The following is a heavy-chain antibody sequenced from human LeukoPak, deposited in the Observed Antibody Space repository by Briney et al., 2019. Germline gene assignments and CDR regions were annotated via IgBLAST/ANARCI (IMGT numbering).Heavy chain of an antibody. CDR3: ARATRIGSSWYRGVYYFDY. CDR1: GGSFSGYY. J-gene: IGHJ4*02. Sequence: SETLSLTCAVYGGSFSGYYWSWIRQPPGKGLEWIGYIYYSGSTNYNPSLKSRVTISVDTSKNQFSLKLSSVTAADTAVYYCARATRIGSSWYRGVYYFDYWGQGTLVTVSS. CDR2: IYYSGST. V-gene: IGHV4-59*01. D-gene: IGHD6-13*01.